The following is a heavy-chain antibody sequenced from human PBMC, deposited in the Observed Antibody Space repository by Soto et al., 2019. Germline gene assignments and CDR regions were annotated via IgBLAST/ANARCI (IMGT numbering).Heavy chain of an antibody. D-gene: IGHD2-15*01. V-gene: IGHV1-69*02. CDR3: ASPNPHRWSGVLFDY. CDR1: GGTFSSYT. CDR2: IIPILGIT. Sequence: QVQLVQSGAEVKKPGSSVKLSCNASGGTFSSYTISWVRQAPGQGREWMGRIIPILGITNYAQKLQGSVTSTAEKSTSTAYTELLSLRSEDTAVYYCASPNPHRWSGVLFDYWGQGTLVTVSS. J-gene: IGHJ4*02.